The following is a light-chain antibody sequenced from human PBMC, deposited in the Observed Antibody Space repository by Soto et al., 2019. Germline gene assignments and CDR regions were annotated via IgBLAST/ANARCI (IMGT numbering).Light chain of an antibody. CDR2: GAS. J-gene: IGKJ1*01. Sequence: EIVMTHSPSTLSVSPGERATLYCNPSQSVSSNLAWYQQKPGQAPRLLIYGASTRATGIPARFSGSGSGTEFTLIIISLQSEDFAVYYCQQYNNWPRKFGQGTKV. CDR3: QQYNNWPRK. CDR1: QSVSSN. V-gene: IGKV3-15*01.